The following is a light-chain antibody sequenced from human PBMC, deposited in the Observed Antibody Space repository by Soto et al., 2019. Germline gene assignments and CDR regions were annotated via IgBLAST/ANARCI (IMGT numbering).Light chain of an antibody. V-gene: IGKV3-15*01. Sequence: EIVLTQSPATLSLSPGERATLSFRASQSVSSYLAWYQQRPGQAPRLLIYDISNRAAGVPARFSGSGSETEFTLTIRSLQSEDFAVYFCQQYNNWPSFGQGTRLEI. CDR1: QSVSSY. J-gene: IGKJ5*01. CDR3: QQYNNWPS. CDR2: DIS.